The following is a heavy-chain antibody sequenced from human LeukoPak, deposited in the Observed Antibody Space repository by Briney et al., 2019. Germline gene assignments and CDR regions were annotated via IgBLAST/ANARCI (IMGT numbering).Heavy chain of an antibody. CDR2: IYTSGST. J-gene: IGHJ4*02. CDR1: GGSISSGSCY. V-gene: IGHV4-61*02. D-gene: IGHD5-18*01. CDR3: ARAPHYSFLDY. Sequence: SETLSLTCTVSGGSISSGSCYWSWIRQPAGKGLEWIGRIYTSGSTNYNPSLKSRVTISVDTSKNQFSLKLSSVTAADTAVYYCARAPHYSFLDYWGQGTLVTVSS.